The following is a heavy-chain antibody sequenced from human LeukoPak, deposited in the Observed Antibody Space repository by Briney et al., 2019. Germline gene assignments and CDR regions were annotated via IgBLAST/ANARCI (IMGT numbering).Heavy chain of an antibody. Sequence: GGSLRLSCAASGFTFSSYGMHWVRQAPGKGLERVAVIWYDGSNKYYADSVKGRFTISRDNSRNTLYLQMNSLRAEDTAVYYCARVRGIAVARDWGQGTLVTVSS. CDR1: GFTFSSYG. CDR2: IWYDGSNK. J-gene: IGHJ4*02. V-gene: IGHV3-33*01. CDR3: ARVRGIAVARD. D-gene: IGHD6-19*01.